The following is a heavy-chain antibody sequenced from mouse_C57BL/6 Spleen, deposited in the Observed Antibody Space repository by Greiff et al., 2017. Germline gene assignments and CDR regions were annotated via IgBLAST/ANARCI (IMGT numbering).Heavy chain of an antibody. CDR1: GFSLTSYG. D-gene: IGHD1-1*01. CDR2: IWSGGST. Sequence: VKLMQSGPGLVQPSQSLSITCTVSGFSLTSYGVHWVRQSPGKGLEWLGVIWSGGSTDYNAAFISRLSISKDNSKSQVFFKMNSLQADDTAIYYCARNLLFGSSYDWYFDVWGTGTTVTVSS. CDR3: ARNLLFGSSYDWYFDV. V-gene: IGHV2-2*01. J-gene: IGHJ1*03.